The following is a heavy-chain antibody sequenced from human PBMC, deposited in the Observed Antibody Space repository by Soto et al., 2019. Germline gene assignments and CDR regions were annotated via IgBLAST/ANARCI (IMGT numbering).Heavy chain of an antibody. CDR1: GGSISSSSYY. D-gene: IGHD5-18*01. CDR3: ARQMTSYGYLDAFDI. Sequence: QLQLQESGPGLVKPSETLSLTCTVSGGSISSSSYYWGWIRQPPGKGLEWIGSIYYSGSTYYNPSLKSRVTTPVDTSKTQSSLKLSSVTAADTAVYYCARQMTSYGYLDAFDIWGQGTMVTVSS. CDR2: IYYSGST. J-gene: IGHJ3*02. V-gene: IGHV4-39*01.